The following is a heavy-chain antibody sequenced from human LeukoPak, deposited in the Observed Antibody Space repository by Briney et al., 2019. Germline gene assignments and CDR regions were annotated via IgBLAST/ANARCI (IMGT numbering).Heavy chain of an antibody. V-gene: IGHV4-34*01. Sequence: SETPSLTCAVYGGSFSGYYWSWIRQPPGKGLEWIGEINHSGSTNYNPSLKSRVTISVDTSKNQFSLKLTSVTAADTAVYYCASPPSGTNYWGQGTLVTVSS. J-gene: IGHJ4*02. CDR3: ASPPSGTNY. CDR1: GGSFSGYY. D-gene: IGHD3-10*01. CDR2: INHSGST.